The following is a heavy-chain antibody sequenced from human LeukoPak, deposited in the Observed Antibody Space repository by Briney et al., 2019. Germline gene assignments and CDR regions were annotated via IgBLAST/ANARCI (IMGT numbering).Heavy chain of an antibody. CDR3: ASWRESCSGGSCYGIYYYYYGMDV. V-gene: IGHV1-2*02. J-gene: IGHJ6*02. Sequence: ASVKVSCKASGYTFTGYYMHWVRQAPGQGLEWMGWINPNSGGTNYAQKFQGRVTMTRDTSISTAYMELSRLRSDDTAVCYCASWRESCSGGSCYGIYYYYYGMDVWGQGTTVTVSS. CDR2: INPNSGGT. D-gene: IGHD2-15*01. CDR1: GYTFTGYY.